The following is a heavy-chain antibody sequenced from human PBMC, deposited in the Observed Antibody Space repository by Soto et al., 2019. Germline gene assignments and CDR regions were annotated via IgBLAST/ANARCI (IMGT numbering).Heavy chain of an antibody. D-gene: IGHD6-13*01. J-gene: IGHJ5*01. V-gene: IGHV3-23*01. CDR3: AKDLASSRYEVDS. Sequence: EVQLLESGGGLVQPGGSLRLSCAASGFTFSSYAMTWVRQAPGKGLEWVSTISGSGGSTYYADSVKGRFTISRDNSKNTLYLQMNSLRAADTAVYYFAKDLASSRYEVDSWGQGTLVTVSS. CDR2: ISGSGGST. CDR1: GFTFSSYA.